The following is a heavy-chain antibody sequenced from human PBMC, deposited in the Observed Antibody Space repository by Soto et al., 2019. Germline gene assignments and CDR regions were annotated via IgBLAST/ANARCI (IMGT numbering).Heavy chain of an antibody. CDR3: ARVGGRPPFAAFHX. Sequence: SVKVSCKASGGTFSSYAISWVRQAPGQGLEWMGGIIPIFGTANYAQKFQGRVTITEDESTSTAYMELSSLRSEDTAVYYCARVGGRPPFAAFHXWGQATMLTVS. D-gene: IGHD1-26*01. J-gene: IGHJ3*02. CDR2: IIPIFGTA. V-gene: IGHV1-69*13. CDR1: GGTFSSYA.